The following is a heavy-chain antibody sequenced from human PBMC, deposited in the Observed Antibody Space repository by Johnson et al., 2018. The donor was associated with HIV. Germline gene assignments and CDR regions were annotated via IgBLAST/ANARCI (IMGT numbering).Heavy chain of an antibody. CDR1: GFTFSSYA. Sequence: QVQLMESGGGVVQPGRSLRLSCAASGFTFSSYAMHWVRQAPGKGLEWVAVISYDGSNKYYADSVKGRFTISRDNSKNTLYLQMNSLRAEDTAVYYCAREALPRGLQSSFGGAFDIWGQGTMVTVSS. D-gene: IGHD3-16*01. CDR3: AREALPRGLQSSFGGAFDI. J-gene: IGHJ3*02. V-gene: IGHV3-30*14. CDR2: ISYDGSNK.